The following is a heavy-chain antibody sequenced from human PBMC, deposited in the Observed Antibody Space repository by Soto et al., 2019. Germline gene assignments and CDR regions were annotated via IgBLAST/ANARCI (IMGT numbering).Heavy chain of an antibody. CDR1: GGSVSSGSYS. J-gene: IGHJ6*02. CDR2: IYNSGGT. Sequence: QVQLQESGPGLVKPSETLSLTCTVSGGSVSSGSYSWSWIRQPPGKGLEWIGYIYNSGGTNYNPSLKSRVTISVDTSKNQFSLKLSSVTAADTAVYYSARVGVRLGRIAARPQADPYYYAMDVWGQGTTVTVSS. CDR3: ARVGVRLGRIAARPQADPYYYAMDV. V-gene: IGHV4-61*01. D-gene: IGHD6-6*01.